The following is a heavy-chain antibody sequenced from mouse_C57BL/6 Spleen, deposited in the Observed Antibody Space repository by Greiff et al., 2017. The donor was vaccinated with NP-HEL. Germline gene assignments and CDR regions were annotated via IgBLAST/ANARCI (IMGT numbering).Heavy chain of an antibody. J-gene: IGHJ3*01. Sequence: QVQLQQPGAELVRPGSSVKLSCKASGYTFTSYWMDWVKQRPGQGLEWIGNIYPSDSETHYNQKFKDKATLTVDKSSSTAYMQLSSLTSEDSAVYYCARRDYGNYVAWFAYWGQGTLVTVSA. CDR1: GYTFTSYW. CDR3: ARRDYGNYVAWFAY. V-gene: IGHV1-61*01. D-gene: IGHD2-1*01. CDR2: IYPSDSET.